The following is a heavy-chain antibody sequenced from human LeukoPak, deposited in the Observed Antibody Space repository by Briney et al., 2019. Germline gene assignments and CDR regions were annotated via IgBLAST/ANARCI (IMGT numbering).Heavy chain of an antibody. CDR2: IYYTGSS. D-gene: IGHD1-26*01. CDR1: GGSISSYY. J-gene: IGHJ3*02. CDR3: ARGDSGSNYRDSFDI. V-gene: IGHV4-59*01. Sequence: SETLSLTCTVSGGSISSYYWSWLRQPPGKGLQWIGYIYYTGSSSYNPSLKSRVTISLNTSKNQFSLKVSSVTAADTAVYYCARGDSGSNYRDSFDIWGQGTMVTVSS.